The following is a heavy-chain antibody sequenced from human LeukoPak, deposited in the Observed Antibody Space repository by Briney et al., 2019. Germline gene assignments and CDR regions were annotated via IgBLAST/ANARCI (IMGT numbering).Heavy chain of an antibody. Sequence: PGGSLRFSCEASGFTFSSYAISWVRQAPGKGLEWVSGISSSAGNTNYADSVKGRFTISRDNSKNTLYLQMNSLRVEDTAVYYCAKAQLRVTTGIDNWGQGTLVTVSS. CDR3: AKAQLRVTTGIDN. CDR2: ISSSAGNT. D-gene: IGHD4-17*01. J-gene: IGHJ4*02. CDR1: GFTFSSYA. V-gene: IGHV3-23*01.